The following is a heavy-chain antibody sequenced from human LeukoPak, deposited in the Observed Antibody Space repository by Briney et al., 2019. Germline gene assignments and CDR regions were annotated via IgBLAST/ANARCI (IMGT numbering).Heavy chain of an antibody. D-gene: IGHD2-2*01. J-gene: IGHJ2*01. Sequence: GRSLRLSCAASGFTFDDYAMHWVRQAPGKGLEWVSGISWNIGSIGYADSVRGRFTISRDNAKNSLYLQMNSLRAEDTALYYCAKEDLTSWYFDLWGRGTLVTVSS. CDR2: ISWNIGSI. CDR3: AKEDLTSWYFDL. V-gene: IGHV3-9*01. CDR1: GFTFDDYA.